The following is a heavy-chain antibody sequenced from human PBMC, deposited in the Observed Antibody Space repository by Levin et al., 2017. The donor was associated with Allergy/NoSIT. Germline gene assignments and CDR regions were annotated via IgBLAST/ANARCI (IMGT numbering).Heavy chain of an antibody. CDR1: GGSINGYY. J-gene: IGHJ4*02. D-gene: IGHD1-1*01. Sequence: SETLSLTCTVSGGSINGYYWSWIRQPPGKGLEWIGYVFSSGTINYKPSLYSRVTISVDTSKNQFALELHPVTAADTAVYYWARGTETVNYFDYWGQGTLVTVSS. CDR2: VFSSGTI. CDR3: ARGTETVNYFDY. V-gene: IGHV4-59*01.